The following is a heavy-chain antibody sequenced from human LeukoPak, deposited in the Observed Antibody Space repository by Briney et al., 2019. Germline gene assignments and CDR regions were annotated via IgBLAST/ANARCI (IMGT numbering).Heavy chain of an antibody. V-gene: IGHV3-73*01. Sequence: GGSLRPSCAASGFTFSGSAMHWVRQASGKGLEWVGRVRSKANNYATAYAASVKGRFTISRDDSKNTAYLQMDSLKTEDTAIYYCSHYDSSAYYAFQPWGQGTLVTVSS. J-gene: IGHJ1*01. CDR2: VRSKANNYAT. D-gene: IGHD3-22*01. CDR3: SHYDSSAYYAFQP. CDR1: GFTFSGSA.